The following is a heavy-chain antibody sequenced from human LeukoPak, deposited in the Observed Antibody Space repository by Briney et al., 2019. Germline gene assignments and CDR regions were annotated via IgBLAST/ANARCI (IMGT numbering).Heavy chain of an antibody. J-gene: IGHJ4*02. CDR2: INGDGSSS. CDR3: ARVASSTGSYYNN. CDR1: GFTFSSNW. V-gene: IGHV3-74*01. Sequence: GGSLRLSCGASGFTFSSNWTHWVRQAPGKGLVWVSRINGDGSSSSYADSVKGRFTISRDNAKNTLYLQMNSLRAEDTAVYYCARVASSTGSYYNNWGQGTLVTIS. D-gene: IGHD3-10*01.